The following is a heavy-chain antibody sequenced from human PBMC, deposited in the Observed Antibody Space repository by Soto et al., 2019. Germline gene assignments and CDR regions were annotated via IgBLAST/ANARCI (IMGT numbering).Heavy chain of an antibody. V-gene: IGHV4-59*11. D-gene: IGHD1-26*01. CDR2: IYYRGST. Sequence: PSETLSLTCTVSGGSISSHYWSWVRQAPGKGLEWIGHIYYRGSTNYNPSLRSRSTISVDTSKNQFSLKLNSVTTADAAVYYCARDGREASSMDVWGQGTKVTVSS. CDR1: GGSISSHY. CDR3: ARDGREASSMDV. J-gene: IGHJ6*02.